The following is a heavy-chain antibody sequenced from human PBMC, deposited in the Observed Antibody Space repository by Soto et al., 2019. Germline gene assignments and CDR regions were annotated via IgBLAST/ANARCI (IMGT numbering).Heavy chain of an antibody. Sequence: QVQLVESGGGVVQPGRSLRLSCAASGFTFSSYAMHWVRQAPGKGLEWVAVISYDGSNKYYADSVKGRFTISRDKSKNPPYLQMNSLRAEDTAVYYWARGAYYYDSSGYDRGDYWGQGTIVTVSS. CDR1: GFTFSSYA. D-gene: IGHD3-22*01. V-gene: IGHV3-30-3*01. J-gene: IGHJ4*02. CDR2: ISYDGSNK. CDR3: ARGAYYYDSSGYDRGDY.